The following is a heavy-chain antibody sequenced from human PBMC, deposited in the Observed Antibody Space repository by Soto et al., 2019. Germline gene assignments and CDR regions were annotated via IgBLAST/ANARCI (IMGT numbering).Heavy chain of an antibody. CDR1: GGSIRSYY. D-gene: IGHD6-13*01. V-gene: IGHV4-59*08. CDR2: MYYSGST. J-gene: IGHJ6*03. Sequence: PETLSLTCTISGGSIRSYYWSWIRQPPGKGLEWIGNMYYSGSTNYNPSLKSRVTISVDTSKNQFSLKLSSVTAADTAVYYCARQIAAVFYMDVWGKGTTVTVSS. CDR3: ARQIAAVFYMDV.